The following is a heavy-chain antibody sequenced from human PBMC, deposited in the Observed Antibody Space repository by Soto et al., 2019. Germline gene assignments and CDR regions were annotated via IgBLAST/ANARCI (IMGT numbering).Heavy chain of an antibody. Sequence: QVQLVESGGGVVQPGRSLRLSCAASGFTFSSYGMHWVRQAPGKGLEWVAVISYDGSNKYYADSVKGRFTISRDNSKNTLYQQMNSLRAEDTAVYYCAKDNGYSHTRGTDVWGQGTTVTVS. J-gene: IGHJ6*02. CDR3: AKDNGYSHTRGTDV. V-gene: IGHV3-30*18. CDR2: ISYDGSNK. D-gene: IGHD5-18*01. CDR1: GFTFSSYG.